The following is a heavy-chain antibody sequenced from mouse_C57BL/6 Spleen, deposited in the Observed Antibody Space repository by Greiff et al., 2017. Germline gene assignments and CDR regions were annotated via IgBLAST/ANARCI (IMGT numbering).Heavy chain of an antibody. D-gene: IGHD2-1*01. J-gene: IGHJ4*01. V-gene: IGHV1-42*01. Sequence: VHVKQSGPELVKPGASVKISCKASGYSFTGYYMNWVKQSPEKSLEWIGEINPSTGGTTYNQKFKAKATLTVDKSSSTAYMQLKSLTSEDSAVYYCAIIYYGNYYYAMDYWGQGTSVTVSS. CDR2: INPSTGGT. CDR3: AIIYYGNYYYAMDY. CDR1: GYSFTGYY.